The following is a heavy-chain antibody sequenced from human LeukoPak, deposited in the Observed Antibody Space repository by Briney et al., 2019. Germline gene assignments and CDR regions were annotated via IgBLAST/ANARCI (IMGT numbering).Heavy chain of an antibody. CDR3: ARGGNYGDYDGYFDY. D-gene: IGHD4-17*01. CDR1: GGSISSYY. Sequence: PSETLSLTCTVSGGSISSYYWSWIRQPPGKGLEWIWYIYYSGSTNYNPSLRSRVTILVETSKNQLSLKLSSVTAADTAVYYCARGGNYGDYDGYFDYWGQGTLVTVSS. V-gene: IGHV4-59*08. J-gene: IGHJ4*02. CDR2: IYYSGST.